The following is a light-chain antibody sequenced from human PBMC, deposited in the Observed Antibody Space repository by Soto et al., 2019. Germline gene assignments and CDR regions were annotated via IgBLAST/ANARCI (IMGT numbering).Light chain of an antibody. CDR3: QQYNDWRT. CDR1: QAVGDK. V-gene: IGKV3-15*01. CDR2: GAS. J-gene: IGKJ2*02. Sequence: ETVMTQSPATLSVSPGEGVTLSCRASQAVGDKLAWYQQKPGQAPRLLIHGASTRATDIPDRFSGSGSGTHFTLSISSLQPEDSGVYYCQQYNDWRTFGQGTKLEIK.